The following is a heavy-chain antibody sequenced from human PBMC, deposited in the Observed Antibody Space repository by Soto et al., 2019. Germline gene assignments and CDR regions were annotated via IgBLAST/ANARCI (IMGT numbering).Heavy chain of an antibody. J-gene: IGHJ3*02. CDR2: INAGNGNT. CDR1: GYTFTNYA. CDR3: ARAGYCSSTSCSDAFDI. D-gene: IGHD2-2*01. V-gene: IGHV1-3*01. Sequence: QVQFVQSGAELKKPGASVKVSCKASGYTFTNYAMHWVRQAPGQRLEWMEWINAGNGNTKYSQKFQGRVTITRDTSARTAYVELTSLRSDDTAVYYCARAGYCSSTSCSDAFDIWGQGTLVTVSS.